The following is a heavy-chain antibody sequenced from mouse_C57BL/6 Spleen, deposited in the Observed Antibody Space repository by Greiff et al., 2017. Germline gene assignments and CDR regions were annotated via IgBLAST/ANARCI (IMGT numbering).Heavy chain of an antibody. CDR1: GFSFTSYG. J-gene: IGHJ1*03. CDR2: IWGGGST. CDR3: ARKDYYGSSHWYFDV. D-gene: IGHD1-1*01. V-gene: IGHV2-2*01. Sequence: VKLVESGPGLVQPSQSLSITCTVSGFSFTSYGVPWVRQSPGKGLEWLGVIWGGGSTAYNAAFLSSLCISKDNSKSQVFFKMNSLQADDTAIYYCARKDYYGSSHWYFDVWGTGTTVTVSS.